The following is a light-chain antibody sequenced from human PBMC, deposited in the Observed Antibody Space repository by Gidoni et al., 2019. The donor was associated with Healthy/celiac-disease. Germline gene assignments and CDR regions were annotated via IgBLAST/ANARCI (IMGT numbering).Light chain of an antibody. CDR3: QQYNSDSPTWT. J-gene: IGKJ1*01. V-gene: IGKV1-5*01. CDR2: DAS. CDR1: HSISSW. Sequence: DIQITQSPSTLSASVGDRVTITCRASHSISSWLAWYQQKPGKAPKLLIYDASSLESGVPSRFSGSGSGTEFTLTISSLQPDDFATYYCQQYNSDSPTWTFGQGTKVEIK.